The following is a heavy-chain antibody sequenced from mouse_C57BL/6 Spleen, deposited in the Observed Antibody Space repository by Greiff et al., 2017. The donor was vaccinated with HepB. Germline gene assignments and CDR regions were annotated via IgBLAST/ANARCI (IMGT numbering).Heavy chain of an antibody. J-gene: IGHJ2*01. Sequence: VKLQQPGAELVRPGSSVKLSCKASGYTFTSYWMHWVKQRPIQGLEWIGNIDPSDSETHYNQKFKDKATLTVDKSSSTAYMQLSSLTSEDSAVYYCARLITTVFDYWGQGTTLTVSS. CDR2: IDPSDSET. V-gene: IGHV1-52*01. D-gene: IGHD1-1*01. CDR1: GYTFTSYW. CDR3: ARLITTVFDY.